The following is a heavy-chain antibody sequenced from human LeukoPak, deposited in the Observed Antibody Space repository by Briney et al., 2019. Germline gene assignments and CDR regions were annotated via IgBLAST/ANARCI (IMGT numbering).Heavy chain of an antibody. CDR2: IKEDGSEK. V-gene: IGHV3-7*01. CDR1: GFTFSSYW. J-gene: IGHJ4*02. CDR3: ARKYCSGGSCYLLDY. D-gene: IGHD2-15*01. Sequence: GGSLRLSCAASGFTFSSYWMSRVRQAPGKGLEWVAHIKEDGSEKYYVDSVKGRFTISRDNAKNSLYLQMNSLRAEDTAVYYCARKYCSGGSCYLLDYWGQGTLVTVSS.